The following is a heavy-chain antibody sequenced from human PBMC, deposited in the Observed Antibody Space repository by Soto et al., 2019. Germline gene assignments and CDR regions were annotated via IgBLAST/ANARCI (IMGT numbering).Heavy chain of an antibody. J-gene: IGHJ5*02. CDR3: ARLPVVRGLTDYFLFDP. CDR1: GVAISSSSYW. CDR2: IYYNGRT. Sequence: SETLSLTCSVSGVAISSSSYWWGWVRQSAGKGLEWIGSIYYNGRTHYNPSLQSRATISVDTSKRQFSLSLTSVTDADTAVYFCARLPVVRGLTDYFLFDPWGQVVLVTVSS. D-gene: IGHD3-10*01. V-gene: IGHV4-39*01.